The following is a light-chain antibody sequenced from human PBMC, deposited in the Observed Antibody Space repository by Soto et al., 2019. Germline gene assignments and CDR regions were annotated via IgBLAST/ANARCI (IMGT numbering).Light chain of an antibody. J-gene: IGKJ5*01. V-gene: IGKV1-12*01. CDR3: QPAASFPIT. CDR1: QCIKNW. Sequence: DIQMTESATYVSAAGGDRVTITWRASQCIKNWLAWYQQKPGKAPNLLIYTGSSLQSAVPSRFSGSGSGTDFTLTLHCLQPDDFATYYCQPAASFPITFGQGTRLEIK. CDR2: TGS.